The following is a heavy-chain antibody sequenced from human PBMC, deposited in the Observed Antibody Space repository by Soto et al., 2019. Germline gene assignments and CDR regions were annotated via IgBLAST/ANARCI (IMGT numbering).Heavy chain of an antibody. Sequence: ASVKVSCKASGYTFTSYDINWVRQATGQGLEWMGWMNPNSGNTGYAQKFQGRVTMTRNTSISTAYMELSSLRPEDTAVYYCARLSPYYDSSGYYRYYYYGMDVWGQGTTVTVSS. CDR1: GYTFTSYD. CDR2: MNPNSGNT. D-gene: IGHD3-22*01. J-gene: IGHJ6*02. CDR3: ARLSPYYDSSGYYRYYYYGMDV. V-gene: IGHV1-8*01.